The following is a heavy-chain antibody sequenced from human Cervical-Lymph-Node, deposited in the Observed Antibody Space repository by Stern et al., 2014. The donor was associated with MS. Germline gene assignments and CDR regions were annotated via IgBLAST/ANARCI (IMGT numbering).Heavy chain of an antibody. CDR3: ARADREYSSAYYFDY. J-gene: IGHJ4*02. Sequence: QVQLVESGAEVRKPGASVKGSCKASGYIFTNYYMHWVRQAPGQWLLWMGILNPSGGSTTYTQTFQGRVTVTRDTSTSTVYMELSSLRSEDTAVYYCARADREYSSAYYFDYWGQGTLVTVSS. D-gene: IGHD3-16*01. V-gene: IGHV1-46*03. CDR1: GYIFTNYY. CDR2: LNPSGGST.